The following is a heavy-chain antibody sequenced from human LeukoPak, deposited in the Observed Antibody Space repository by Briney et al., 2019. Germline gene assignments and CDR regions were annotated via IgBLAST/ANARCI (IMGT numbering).Heavy chain of an antibody. CDR2: INPNSGDT. J-gene: IGHJ4*02. Sequence: GASVKVSYKASGYTFTDYYLHWVRQAPGQGFEWMGWINPNSGDTNYAQKFQGRVTMTRDTSISTAHMEMSRLRSDDTAVYYCARANFLYCSSTTCRFDYWGQGTLGTVSS. CDR3: ARANFLYCSSTTCRFDY. CDR1: GYTFTDYY. V-gene: IGHV1-2*02. D-gene: IGHD2-2*01.